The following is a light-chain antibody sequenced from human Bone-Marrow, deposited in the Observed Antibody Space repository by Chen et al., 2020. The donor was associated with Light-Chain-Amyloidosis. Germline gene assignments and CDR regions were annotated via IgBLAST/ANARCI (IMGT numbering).Light chain of an antibody. CDR1: HTISSNY. J-gene: IGKJ4*01. CDR3: QQYGTSPLT. V-gene: IGKV3-20*01. CDR2: GSS. Sequence: EIVLTQSPGTLSLSPGEGANLSCRASHTISSNYLTWYQQKFGQAPRLLIYGSSSRATGIPDRFTGSGSWTDFTLTINRLEPEDFAMYYCQQYGTSPLTFGGGTKVEIK.